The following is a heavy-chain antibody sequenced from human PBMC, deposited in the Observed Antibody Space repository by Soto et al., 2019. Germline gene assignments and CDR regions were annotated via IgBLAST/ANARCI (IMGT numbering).Heavy chain of an antibody. J-gene: IGHJ6*01. CDR1: GYSFTSYW. Sequence: GESLKISCKGSGYSFTSYWIGWVRQMPGKGLEWMGIIYPGDSDTRYSPSFQGQVTISADKSISTAYLQWSSLKASDTAMYFCALQGGKRYYHYDKDVRGEGTTVTGSA. CDR3: ALQGGKRYYHYDKDV. D-gene: IGHD3-16*01. V-gene: IGHV5-51*01. CDR2: IYPGDSDT.